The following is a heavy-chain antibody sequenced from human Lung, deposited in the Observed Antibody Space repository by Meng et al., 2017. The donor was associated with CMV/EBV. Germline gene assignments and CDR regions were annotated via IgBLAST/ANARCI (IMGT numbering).Heavy chain of an antibody. CDR2: ISYDGNNY. V-gene: IGHV3-30-3*01. D-gene: IGHD3-3*01. Sequence: FIFSNYAMNGVSQGPGRGLEWLAVISYDGNNYYYADSGKGRFTISRDNSKNTVFLQMNSLRGEDTAVYYCSRGGPGMRFVEWFSFDFWGQGALVTVSS. J-gene: IGHJ4*02. CDR1: FIFSNYA. CDR3: SRGGPGMRFVEWFSFDF.